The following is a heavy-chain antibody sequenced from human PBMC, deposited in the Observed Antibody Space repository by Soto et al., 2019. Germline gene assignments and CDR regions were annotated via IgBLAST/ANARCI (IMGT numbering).Heavy chain of an antibody. CDR2: IISSGGST. CDR3: LLEVSPKSFYH. D-gene: IGHD2-21*01. Sequence: GGSLRLSCAVSGFTFSDYAMRWVRQAPGKGLGWVSSIISSGGSTYYADSVKGRFTISRDNSKNTLYLQMNSLRAEDTAIYYCLLEVSPKSFYHCGQGSLVPGSS. CDR1: GFTFSDYA. J-gene: IGHJ4*02. V-gene: IGHV3-23*01.